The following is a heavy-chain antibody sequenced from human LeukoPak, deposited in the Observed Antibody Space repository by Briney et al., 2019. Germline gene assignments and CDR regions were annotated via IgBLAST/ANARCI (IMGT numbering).Heavy chain of an antibody. V-gene: IGHV4-30-4*02. D-gene: IGHD6-19*01. CDR2: IYYTGRT. CDR3: ARGSYSSGFDY. CDR1: GGSISSGDFH. J-gene: IGHJ4*02. Sequence: SETLSLTCIVSGGSISSGDFHWSWVRQPPGKGLEWIGYIYYTGRTYYNPSLKSRVTISVDTSRNQFSLKLSSVTAADTAVYYCARGSYSSGFDYWGQGTLVTVSS.